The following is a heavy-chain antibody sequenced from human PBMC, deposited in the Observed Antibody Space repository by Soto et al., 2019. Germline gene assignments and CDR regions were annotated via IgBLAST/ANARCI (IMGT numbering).Heavy chain of an antibody. CDR1: GFTFSSYG. Sequence: GGSLRLSCAASGFTFSSYGMHWVRQAPGKGLEWVAVISYDGSNKYYAGSVKGRFTISRDNSKNTLYLQMNSLRAEDTAVYYCAKELSIRYDSSGYYDYFDYWGQGTLVTVSS. CDR3: AKELSIRYDSSGYYDYFDY. D-gene: IGHD3-22*01. CDR2: ISYDGSNK. V-gene: IGHV3-30*18. J-gene: IGHJ4*02.